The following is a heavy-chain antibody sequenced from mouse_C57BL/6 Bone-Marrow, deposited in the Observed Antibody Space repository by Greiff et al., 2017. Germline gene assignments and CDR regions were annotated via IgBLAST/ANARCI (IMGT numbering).Heavy chain of an antibody. Sequence: EVNLVESGGGLVKPGGSLKLSCAASGFTFSDYGMHWVRQAPEKGLEWVAYISSGSSTIYYADTVKGLFTISRDNAKNTLFLQMTSLRSEDTAMYYCARLASYYFDYWGQGTTLTVSS. CDR2: ISSGSSTI. CDR1: GFTFSDYG. V-gene: IGHV5-17*01. CDR3: ARLASYYFDY. J-gene: IGHJ2*01.